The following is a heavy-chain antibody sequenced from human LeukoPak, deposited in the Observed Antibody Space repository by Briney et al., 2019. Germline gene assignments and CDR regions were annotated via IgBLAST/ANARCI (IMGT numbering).Heavy chain of an antibody. CDR2: MSYDGSNK. CDR3: ARFRTASAYDAFQY. J-gene: IGHJ4*02. D-gene: IGHD5-12*01. Sequence: GSLRLSCAASGFTFSNFAIHWVRQAPGKGLEWMAFMSYDGSNKYYADSVKGRFTISRDNSKNTLYLLMDGLTTEDTAVYYCARFRTASAYDAFQYWGQGTLVTVSS. CDR1: GFTFSNFA. V-gene: IGHV3-30*04.